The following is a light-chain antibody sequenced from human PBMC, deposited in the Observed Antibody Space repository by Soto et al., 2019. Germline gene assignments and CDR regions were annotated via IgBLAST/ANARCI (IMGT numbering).Light chain of an antibody. CDR2: GAS. CDR1: QSVSSN. Sequence: EIVMTQSPATLSVSPGERATLSCRASQSVSSNLAWYQQKPVQAPRLLIYGASTRATGIPARFSGSGSGTEFTLTISSLHSEDFAVYYCQQYNNWPPWTFGQGTKVEIK. CDR3: QQYNNWPPWT. V-gene: IGKV3-15*01. J-gene: IGKJ1*01.